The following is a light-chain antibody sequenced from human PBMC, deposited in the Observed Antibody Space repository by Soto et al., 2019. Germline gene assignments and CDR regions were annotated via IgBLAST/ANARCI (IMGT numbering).Light chain of an antibody. Sequence: QSALTQPASVSGSPGQSIAISCTGTRSDVGAYNYVSWYQQHPGKAPKLMISEVTNRPSGVSDRFSGSKSGNTASLTISGLQAEDEGDYYCCSFTSRFTFVFXTGTKVTVL. CDR1: RSDVGAYNY. J-gene: IGLJ1*01. V-gene: IGLV2-14*01. CDR3: CSFTSRFTFV. CDR2: EVT.